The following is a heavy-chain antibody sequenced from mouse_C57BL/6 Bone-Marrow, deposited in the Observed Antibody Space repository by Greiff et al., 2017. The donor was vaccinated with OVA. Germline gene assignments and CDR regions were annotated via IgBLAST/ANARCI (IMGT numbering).Heavy chain of an antibody. J-gene: IGHJ2*01. CDR2: IYPGGGYT. Sequence: QVQLQQSGAELVRPGTSVKMSCKASGYTFTNYWIGWAKQRPGHGLEWIGDIYPGGGYTNYNEKFKGKATLTADKSSSTAYMQFSSLTSEDSAIYYCARRAYDGYLLYCDYWGQGTTLTVSS. CDR1: GYTFTNYW. D-gene: IGHD2-3*01. V-gene: IGHV1-63*01. CDR3: ARRAYDGYLLYCDY.